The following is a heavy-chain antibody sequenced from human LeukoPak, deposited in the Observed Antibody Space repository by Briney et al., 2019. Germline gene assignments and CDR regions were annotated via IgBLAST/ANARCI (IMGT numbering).Heavy chain of an antibody. CDR3: AGGYCSSTSCYTRYYYYYGMDV. J-gene: IGHJ6*02. D-gene: IGHD2-2*02. V-gene: IGHV4-34*01. CDR1: GGSFSGYY. CDR2: INHSGST. Sequence: PSETLSLTCAVYGGSFSGYYWSWIRQPPGKGLEWIGEINHSGSTNYNPSLKSRVTIPVDTSKNQFSLKLSSVTAADTAVYYCAGGYCSSTSCYTRYYYYYGMDVWGQGTTVTVSS.